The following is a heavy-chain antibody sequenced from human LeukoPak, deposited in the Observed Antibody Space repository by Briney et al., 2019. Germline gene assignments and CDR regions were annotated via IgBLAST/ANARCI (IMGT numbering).Heavy chain of an antibody. CDR2: INHSGST. V-gene: IGHV4-34*01. CDR1: GGSFSGYY. J-gene: IGHJ5*02. CDR3: ARGHSLYSGRSMRRGDWFDP. Sequence: SETLSPTCAVYGGSFSGYYWSWIRQPPGKGLEWIGEINHSGSTNYNPSLKSRVTISVDTSKNQFSLKLSSVTAADTAVYYCARGHSLYSGRSMRRGDWFDPWGQGTLVTVSS. D-gene: IGHD2/OR15-2a*01.